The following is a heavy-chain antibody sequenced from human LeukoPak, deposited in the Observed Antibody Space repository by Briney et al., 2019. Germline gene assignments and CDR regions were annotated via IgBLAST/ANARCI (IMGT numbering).Heavy chain of an antibody. V-gene: IGHV4-59*12. CDR2: IYYSGST. D-gene: IGHD3-10*01. CDR1: GGSFSGYY. J-gene: IGHJ5*02. Sequence: PSETLSLTCAVYGGSFSGYYWSWTRQPPGKGLEWIGYIYYSGSTNYNPSLKSRVTISVDTSKNQFSLKLSSVTAADTAVYYCARRGPYYYGSGSYSPNWFDPWGQGTLVTVSS. CDR3: ARRGPYYYGSGSYSPNWFDP.